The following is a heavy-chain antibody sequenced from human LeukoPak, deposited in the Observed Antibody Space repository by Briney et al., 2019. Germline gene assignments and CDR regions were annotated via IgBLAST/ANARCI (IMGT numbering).Heavy chain of an antibody. CDR2: ISYDGSNK. Sequence: GRSLRLSCAASGFTFSSYGMHWVRQAPGKGLEWVAVISYDGSNKYYADSVKGRFTISRDNSKNTLYLQMNSLRAEDTAVYYCARGANSGSYVNSPIDYWGQGTLVTVSS. V-gene: IGHV3-30*03. D-gene: IGHD1-26*01. CDR3: ARGANSGSYVNSPIDY. J-gene: IGHJ4*02. CDR1: GFTFSSYG.